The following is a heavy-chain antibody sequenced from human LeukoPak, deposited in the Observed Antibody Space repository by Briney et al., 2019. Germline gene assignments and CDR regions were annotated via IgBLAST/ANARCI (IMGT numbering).Heavy chain of an antibody. CDR3: AKVPPVEWELLATDY. D-gene: IGHD1-26*01. CDR2: ISGSGGST. V-gene: IGHV3-23*01. Sequence: PGGSLRLSCAASGFTFSNYAMSWVRQAPGKGLEWVSGISGSGGSTYYADSVKGRFTISRDNSKNTLYLQMNSLRAEDTAVYYCAKVPPVEWELLATDYWGQGTLVTVSS. CDR1: GFTFSNYA. J-gene: IGHJ4*02.